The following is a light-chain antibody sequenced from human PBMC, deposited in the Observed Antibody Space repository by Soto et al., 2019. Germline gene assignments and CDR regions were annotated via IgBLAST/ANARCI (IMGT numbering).Light chain of an antibody. V-gene: IGKV1-17*01. CDR2: DAS. J-gene: IGKJ3*01. CDR1: QGIRNG. Sequence: DIQMTQSPSSLSASVGDRVTITCRASQGIRNGLGWYQQQPGKAPKRLIYDASSLQSGVPSRFSGGGSGTEFTLTISSLQPEDFATYYCLQYNSYPFTFGPGTKVDIK. CDR3: LQYNSYPFT.